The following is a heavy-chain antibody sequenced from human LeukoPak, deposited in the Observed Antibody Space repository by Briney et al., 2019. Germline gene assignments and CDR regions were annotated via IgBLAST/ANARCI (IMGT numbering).Heavy chain of an antibody. Sequence: GGSLRLFSAASCFTFSSCAGSCVRRAAGGGVVGVSAISGSGGSTYYADSVKGRFTISRDNSKNTLYLQMNSLRAEDTAVYYCAKDLGGGSYFDYWGQGTLVTVSS. J-gene: IGHJ4*02. D-gene: IGHD3-16*01. CDR3: AKDLGGGSYFDY. CDR2: ISGSGGST. CDR1: CFTFSSCA. V-gene: IGHV3-23*01.